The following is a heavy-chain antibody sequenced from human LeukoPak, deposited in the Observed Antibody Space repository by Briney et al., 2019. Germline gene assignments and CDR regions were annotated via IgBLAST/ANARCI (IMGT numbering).Heavy chain of an antibody. V-gene: IGHV3-23*01. Sequence: GGSLRLSCAASGFTFSSYTMNWVRQAPGKGLEWVSAISGSGGSTYYADSVKGRFTISRDNSKNTLYLQMNSLRAEDTAVYYCAKGSHSSGWYTGYFDYWGQGTLVTVSS. CDR1: GFTFSSYT. CDR2: ISGSGGST. D-gene: IGHD6-19*01. J-gene: IGHJ4*02. CDR3: AKGSHSSGWYTGYFDY.